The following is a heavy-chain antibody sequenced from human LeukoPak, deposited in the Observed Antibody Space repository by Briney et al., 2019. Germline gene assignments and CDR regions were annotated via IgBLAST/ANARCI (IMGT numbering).Heavy chain of an antibody. CDR2: ISSSSSTI. V-gene: IGHV3-48*04. CDR3: ARRAVAGTVDY. J-gene: IGHJ4*02. CDR1: GFTFSSYS. D-gene: IGHD6-19*01. Sequence: PGGSLRLSCAASGFTFSSYSMNWVRQAPGKGLEWVSYISSSSSTIYYADSVKGRFTISRDNAKNSLYLQMNSLRAEDTALYYCARRAVAGTVDYWGQGTLVTVSS.